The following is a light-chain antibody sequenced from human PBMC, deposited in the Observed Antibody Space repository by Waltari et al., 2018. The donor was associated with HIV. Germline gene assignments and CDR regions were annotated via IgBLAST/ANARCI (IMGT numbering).Light chain of an antibody. J-gene: IGKJ1*01. CDR2: DAS. V-gene: IGKV3-15*01. Sequence: EIVMTQSPATLSVSPGERATLSCRASQSVSSNLAWYQQKPGQAPRLLIYDASTRATGSPARFSGSGSGTDFSLTISSLQSEDFAVYYCLQYNNWWTFGQGTKVEIK. CDR1: QSVSSN. CDR3: LQYNNWWT.